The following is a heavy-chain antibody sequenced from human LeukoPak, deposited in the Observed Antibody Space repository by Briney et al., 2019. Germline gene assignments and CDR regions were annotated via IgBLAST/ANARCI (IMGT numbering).Heavy chain of an antibody. CDR1: GYTFTSYD. V-gene: IGHV1-8*01. CDR2: MDPNSGNT. Sequence: ASVKVSCKASGYTFTSYDINWVRQATGQGLEWMGWMDPNSGNTGYAQKFQGRVTMTRNTSISTAYMELSSLRSEDTAVYYCATDSSGYYAAELTYWGQGTLVTVSS. D-gene: IGHD3-22*01. CDR3: ATDSSGYYAAELTY. J-gene: IGHJ4*02.